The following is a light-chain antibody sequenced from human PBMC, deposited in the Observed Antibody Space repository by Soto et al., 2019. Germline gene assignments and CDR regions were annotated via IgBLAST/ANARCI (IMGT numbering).Light chain of an antibody. V-gene: IGKV3-20*01. J-gene: IGKJ2*01. Sequence: EIVLTQSPGTLSLSPGEGATLSCRASQSVTTGYLAWYQQKPGQAPRLLIYGASSRASGIPDRFSGSGSGTDFTLTINRLEPEDFAVYYCQQYGTSRGTFGQGTKLEIK. CDR1: QSVTTGY. CDR2: GAS. CDR3: QQYGTSRGT.